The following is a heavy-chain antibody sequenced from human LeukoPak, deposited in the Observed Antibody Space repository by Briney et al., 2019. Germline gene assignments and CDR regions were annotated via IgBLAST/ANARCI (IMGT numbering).Heavy chain of an antibody. CDR1: GGSFSGYY. CDR3: ARGPPTDYYDSSGFYYVFDY. J-gene: IGHJ4*02. V-gene: IGHV4-34*01. Sequence: KPSETLYLTCAVYGGSFSGYYWSWIRQPPGKGLEWIGEINHSGSTNYNPSLKSRVTISVDTSKNQFSLKLSSVTAADTAVYFCARGPPTDYYDSSGFYYVFDYWGQGTLVTVSS. D-gene: IGHD3-22*01. CDR2: INHSGST.